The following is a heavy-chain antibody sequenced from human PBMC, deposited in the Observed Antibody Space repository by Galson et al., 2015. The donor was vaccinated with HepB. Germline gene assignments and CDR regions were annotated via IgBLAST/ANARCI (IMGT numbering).Heavy chain of an antibody. CDR3: ARGGSYYYYYMDV. V-gene: IGHV3-11*01. J-gene: IGHJ6*03. D-gene: IGHD1-26*01. CDR1: GFTFSDYY. Sequence: SLRLSCAASGFTFSDYYMSWIRQAPGKGLEWVSYISSSGSTIYYADSVKGRFTISRDNAKNSLYLQMSSLRAEDTAVYYCARGGSYYYYYMDVWGKGTTVTVSS. CDR2: ISSSGSTI.